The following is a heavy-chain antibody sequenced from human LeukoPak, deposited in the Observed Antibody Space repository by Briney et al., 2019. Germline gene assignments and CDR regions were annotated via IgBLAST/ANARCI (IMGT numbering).Heavy chain of an antibody. CDR2: IYYSGST. J-gene: IGHJ2*01. CDR3: ARTYYYDSSGYYYAGYFDL. Sequence: SETLSLTCTVSGGSISSYYWSWIRQPPGKGLEWIGYIYYSGSTNYNPSFKSRVTISVDTSKNQFSLKLSSVTAADTAVYYCARTYYYDSSGYYYAGYFDLWGRGTLVTVSS. V-gene: IGHV4-59*01. CDR1: GGSISSYY. D-gene: IGHD3-22*01.